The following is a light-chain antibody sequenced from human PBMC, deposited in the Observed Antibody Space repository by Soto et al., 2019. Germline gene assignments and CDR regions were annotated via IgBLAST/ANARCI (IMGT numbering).Light chain of an antibody. Sequence: QSVLTQPASVSGSPGQSITISCTGTSSDVGDHNYVAWYQQHPGKAPKLILYEVSNRPSGVSNRFSGSKSGNTASLTISGLQAEDDADYYCSSHKITNTLTFGNGTKLTV. CDR1: SSDVGDHNY. CDR3: SSHKITNTLT. CDR2: EVS. V-gene: IGLV2-14*01. J-gene: IGLJ1*01.